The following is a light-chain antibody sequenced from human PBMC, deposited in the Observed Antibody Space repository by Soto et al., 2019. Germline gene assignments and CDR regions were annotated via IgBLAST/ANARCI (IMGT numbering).Light chain of an antibody. CDR1: SSGVGGYNY. CDR3: SSYAARNNIGG. Sequence: QSVLTQPPSASGSPGQSVTISCTGTSSGVGGYNYVSWYQQHPGKAPKLMIYEVTKRPSGVPDRFSGSKSGNTASLTVSGLQVEEGADYSGSSYAARNNIGGFGTGTKVPAL. J-gene: IGLJ1*01. V-gene: IGLV2-8*01. CDR2: EVT.